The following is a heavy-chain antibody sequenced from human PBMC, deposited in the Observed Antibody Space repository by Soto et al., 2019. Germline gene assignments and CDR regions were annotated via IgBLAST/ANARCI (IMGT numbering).Heavy chain of an antibody. CDR2: ISYDGSNK. Sequence: QVQLVESGGGVVQPGRSLRLSCAASGFTFSSYGMHWVRQAPGKGLEWVAVISYDGSNKYYADSVKGRFTISRDNSKNTLYLQMNSLRAEDTAVYYCEKVSELPFDYWGQGTLVTVSS. V-gene: IGHV3-30*18. D-gene: IGHD1-7*01. CDR3: EKVSELPFDY. CDR1: GFTFSSYG. J-gene: IGHJ4*02.